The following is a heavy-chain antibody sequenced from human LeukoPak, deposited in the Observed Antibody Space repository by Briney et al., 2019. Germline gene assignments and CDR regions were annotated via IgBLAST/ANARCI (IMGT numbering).Heavy chain of an antibody. J-gene: IGHJ4*02. CDR1: GFTFTTYA. CDR2: INHNGEAI. CDR3: ARDYDWALDF. V-gene: IGHV3-48*02. Sequence: GGSLRLSCAASGFTFTTYAMSWVRQAPGKGLEWIAYINHNGEAIYYPEFVKGRFIISRDNAKNTLFLQMNDLRDEDTAVYYCARDYDWALDFWGQGTRVTVSS. D-gene: IGHD3-9*01.